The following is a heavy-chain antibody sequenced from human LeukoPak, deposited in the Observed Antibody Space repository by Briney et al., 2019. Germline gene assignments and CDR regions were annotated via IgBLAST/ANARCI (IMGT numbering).Heavy chain of an antibody. Sequence: PGGSLRLSCAASGFTFSSYEMNWVRQAPGKGLEWVSYISSSGSTIYYADSVKGRFTISRDNAKNSLYLQMNSLRVEDTAVYYCARESSGSYGGAFDIWGQGTMVTVSS. D-gene: IGHD3-10*01. CDR1: GFTFSSYE. V-gene: IGHV3-48*03. CDR2: ISSSGSTI. J-gene: IGHJ3*02. CDR3: ARESSGSYGGAFDI.